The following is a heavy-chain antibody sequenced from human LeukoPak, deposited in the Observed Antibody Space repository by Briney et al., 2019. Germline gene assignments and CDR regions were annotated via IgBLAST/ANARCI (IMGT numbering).Heavy chain of an antibody. J-gene: IGHJ5*02. CDR2: INPSGGST. CDR3: ARDRVRWVGTAPNNWFDP. D-gene: IGHD3-10*01. V-gene: IGHV1-46*01. CDR1: GYTFTSYY. Sequence: ASVKVSCKASGYTFTSYYMHWVRQAPGQGLEWMGIINPSGGSTSYAQKFQGRVTMTRDTSTSTVYMELSSLRSEDTAVYYCARDRVRWVGTAPNNWFDPWGQGTLVTVSS.